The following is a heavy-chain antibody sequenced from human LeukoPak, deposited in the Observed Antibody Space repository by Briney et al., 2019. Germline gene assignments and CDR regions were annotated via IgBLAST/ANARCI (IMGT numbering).Heavy chain of an antibody. CDR2: ISGSGGST. V-gene: IGHV3-23*01. CDR1: GYTFSSYS. D-gene: IGHD6-13*01. CDR3: AKVRLPGIAAAGTGFDY. Sequence: GGSLRLSCAASGYTFSSYSMNWVRQAPGKGLEWVSAISGSGGSTYYADSVKGRFTISRDNSKNTLYLQMNSLRAEDTAVYYCAKVRLPGIAAAGTGFDYWGQGTLVTVSS. J-gene: IGHJ4*02.